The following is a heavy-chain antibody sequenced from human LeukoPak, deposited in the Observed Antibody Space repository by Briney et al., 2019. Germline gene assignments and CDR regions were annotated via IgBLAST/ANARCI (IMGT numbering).Heavy chain of an antibody. CDR2: IYYSGST. CDR3: ARHLARFGESPYWFDP. Sequence: SETLSLTCTVSGVSISSYYWSWIRQPPGKGLDWIGHIYYSGSTNYNPSLKSRVTISLDTSKNQFSLKLSSVTAADTAVYYCARHLARFGESPYWFDPWGQGTLVTVSS. J-gene: IGHJ5*02. D-gene: IGHD3-10*01. V-gene: IGHV4-59*08. CDR1: GVSISSYY.